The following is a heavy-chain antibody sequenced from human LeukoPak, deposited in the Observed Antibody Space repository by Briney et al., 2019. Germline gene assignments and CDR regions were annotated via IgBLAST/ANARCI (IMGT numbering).Heavy chain of an antibody. CDR2: IYYSGST. CDR1: GGSISSYY. V-gene: IGHV4-59*01. J-gene: IGHJ4*02. Sequence: SETLSLTCTVSGGSISSYYWSWIRQPPGKGLEWIGYIYYSGSTNYNPSLKSRVTISVDTPKNQFSLKLSSVTAADTAVYYCARGSSGSYLLFDYWGQGTLVTVSS. D-gene: IGHD1-26*01. CDR3: ARGSSGSYLLFDY.